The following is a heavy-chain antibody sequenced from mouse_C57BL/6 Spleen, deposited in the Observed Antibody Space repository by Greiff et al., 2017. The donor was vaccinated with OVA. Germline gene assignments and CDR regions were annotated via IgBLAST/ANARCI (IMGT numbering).Heavy chain of an antibody. CDR2: INPSNGGT. V-gene: IGHV1-53*01. CDR1: GYTFTSYW. Sequence: QVQLQQPGTELVKPGASVKLSCKASGYTFTSYWMHWVKQRPGQGLEWIGNINPSNGGTNYNEKFKSKATLTVYKSSSTAYMQLSSLTSEDSAVYYCARWGNYEGWFAYWGQGTLVTVSA. CDR3: ARWGNYEGWFAY. D-gene: IGHD2-4*01. J-gene: IGHJ3*01.